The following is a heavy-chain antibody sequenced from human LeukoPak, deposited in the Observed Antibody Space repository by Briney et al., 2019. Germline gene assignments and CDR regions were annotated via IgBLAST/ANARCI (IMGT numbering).Heavy chain of an antibody. Sequence: GGSLRLSCGASAFIFENYAMSWVRQAPGKGLEWVSTISPTGSHTFYSDSVKGRYDISRDNSKNTLYLQMNSLRAEDTAVYYCARGRYTSGTSCYLDYWGQGTLVTVSS. CDR3: ARGRYTSGTSCYLDY. D-gene: IGHD2-2*01. CDR1: AFIFENYA. CDR2: ISPTGSHT. J-gene: IGHJ4*02. V-gene: IGHV3-23*01.